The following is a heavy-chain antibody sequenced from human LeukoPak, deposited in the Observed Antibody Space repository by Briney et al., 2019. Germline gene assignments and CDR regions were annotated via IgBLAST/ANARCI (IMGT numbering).Heavy chain of an antibody. Sequence: GGSLRLSCAASGFTFSSYSMNWVRQAPGKGLEWISSISTSSSYIYYADSVKGRFTISRDNAKNSLYLQMNSLRAEDTAVYYCARDRTYGSGSYSFDYWGQGTLVTVSS. D-gene: IGHD3-10*01. CDR3: ARDRTYGSGSYSFDY. J-gene: IGHJ4*02. CDR1: GFTFSSYS. V-gene: IGHV3-21*01. CDR2: ISTSSSYI.